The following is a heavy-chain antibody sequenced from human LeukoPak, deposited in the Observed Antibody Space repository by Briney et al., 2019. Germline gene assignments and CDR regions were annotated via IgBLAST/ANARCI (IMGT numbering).Heavy chain of an antibody. D-gene: IGHD1-7*01. CDR1: GFTFDDYA. Sequence: GRSLRLSCAASGFTFDDYAMHWVRQAPGKGLEWVSGISWNSGSIGYADSVKGRFTISRDNAKNSLYLQMNSLRAEDTASYYCAKDKSATGTTHPDYWGQGTLVTVSS. V-gene: IGHV3-9*01. CDR3: AKDKSATGTTHPDY. CDR2: ISWNSGSI. J-gene: IGHJ4*02.